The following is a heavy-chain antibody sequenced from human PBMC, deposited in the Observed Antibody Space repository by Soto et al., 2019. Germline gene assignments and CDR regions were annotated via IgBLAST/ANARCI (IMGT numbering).Heavy chain of an antibody. CDR2: ISGSGGST. V-gene: IGHV3-23*01. CDR3: AKDRQPMDAGRKDIVVVRAAIALVRITRSHVYFEY. D-gene: IGHD2-2*01. J-gene: IGHJ4*02. Sequence: PGWSLRLSCAASGFTFSSYAMSLVRQAPGKGLEWGSSISGSGGSTYYADSVKGRFTISRDNSKNTLYLQMNSLRAEDTAVYYCAKDRQPMDAGRKDIVVVRAAIALVRITRSHVYFEYWGKGTLVTVSS. CDR1: GFTFSSYA.